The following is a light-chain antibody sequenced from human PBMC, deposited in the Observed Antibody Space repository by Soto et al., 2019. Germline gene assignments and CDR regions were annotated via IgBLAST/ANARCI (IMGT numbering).Light chain of an antibody. CDR3: QQYHDWPPCT. CDR2: GAS. Sequence: EILMTQSPPTLSVSPGERATLSCRASQSITCAFAWYQQKPGQAPRLLIYGASTRASGIPNGFSGSGSGREFTPALSRLLCEEFPVYYCQQYHDWPPCTFGQGTNVEIK. J-gene: IGKJ2*02. V-gene: IGKV3-15*01. CDR1: QSITCA.